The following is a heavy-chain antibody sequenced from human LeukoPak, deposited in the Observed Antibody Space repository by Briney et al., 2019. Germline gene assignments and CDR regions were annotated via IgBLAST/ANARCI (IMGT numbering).Heavy chain of an antibody. D-gene: IGHD1-26*01. CDR3: AKDGLGGATTGYWFDP. Sequence: GRSLRLSCAASGFTFSSYGMHWVRQAPGKGLEWVAFIRYDGSNKYYADSVKGRFTISRDNSKNTLYLQMNSLRAEDTAVYYCAKDGLGGATTGYWFDPWGQGTLVTVSS. V-gene: IGHV3-30*02. CDR1: GFTFSSYG. CDR2: IRYDGSNK. J-gene: IGHJ5*02.